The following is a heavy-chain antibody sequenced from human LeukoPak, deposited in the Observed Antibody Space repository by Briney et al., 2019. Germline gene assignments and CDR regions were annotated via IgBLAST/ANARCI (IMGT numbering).Heavy chain of an antibody. J-gene: IGHJ4*02. CDR1: GYTFTSYA. V-gene: IGHV7-4-1*02. CDR2: INTNTGNP. Sequence: GASVKVSCKASGYTFTSYAINWVRQAPGQGLEWMGWINTNTGNPTYAQGFTGRFVFSLDTSVSTAYLQISSLKAEDTAVYYCARDHYVWGSYRFDYWGQGTLVTVSS. CDR3: ARDHYVWGSYRFDY. D-gene: IGHD3-16*02.